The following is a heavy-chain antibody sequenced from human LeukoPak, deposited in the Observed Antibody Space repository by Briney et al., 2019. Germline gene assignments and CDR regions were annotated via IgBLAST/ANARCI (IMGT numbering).Heavy chain of an antibody. CDR3: ARAGLYTSSGDSNDAFDM. Sequence: GGSLRLSCVASGLTFSSYSMNWVRQAPGKGLEWVSSIGSSSSYIYYADSVKGRFTFSRDNAKNSLYLQMNSLRAEDTAVYYCARAGLYTSSGDSNDAFDMWGQGTMVTASS. CDR1: GLTFSSYS. CDR2: IGSSSSYI. D-gene: IGHD6-6*01. V-gene: IGHV3-21*01. J-gene: IGHJ3*02.